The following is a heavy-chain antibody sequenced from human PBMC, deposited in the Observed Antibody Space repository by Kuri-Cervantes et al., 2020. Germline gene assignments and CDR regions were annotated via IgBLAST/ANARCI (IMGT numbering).Heavy chain of an antibody. Sequence: SETLSLTCAVSGGSISSNTWWSWVRQPPGKGLEWIGEIYHSGSTNYNPSLKSRVTISVDTSKDQFSLELNSVTAADTAMYYCARVAQTVYDTDYYYYYYMDVWGKGTTVTVSS. D-gene: IGHD5/OR15-5a*01. CDR3: ARVAQTVYDTDYYYYYYMDV. CDR2: IYHSGST. V-gene: IGHV4-4*02. CDR1: GGSISSNTW. J-gene: IGHJ6*03.